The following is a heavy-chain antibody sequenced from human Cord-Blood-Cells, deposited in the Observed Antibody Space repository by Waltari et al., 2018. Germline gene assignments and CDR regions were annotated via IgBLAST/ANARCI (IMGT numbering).Heavy chain of an antibody. D-gene: IGHD3-16*01. Sequence: QVQLVESGGGVVQPGGSLRLSCAASGFTFSSSGMHWVRQAPGKGLEWVAFIRYDGSNKYYADSVKGRFTISRDNSKNTLYLQMNSLRAEDTAVYYCAKDTSYGMDVWGQGTTVTVSS. CDR3: AKDTSYGMDV. V-gene: IGHV3-30*02. CDR1: GFTFSSSG. CDR2: IRYDGSNK. J-gene: IGHJ6*02.